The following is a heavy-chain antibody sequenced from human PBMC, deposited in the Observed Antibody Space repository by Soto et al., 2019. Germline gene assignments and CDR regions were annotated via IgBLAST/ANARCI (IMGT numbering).Heavy chain of an antibody. CDR2: ISRTDSSK. CDR1: GFSFSDYD. CDR3: ARDLYGLDV. J-gene: IGHJ6*02. Sequence: QVQLVESGGGLVKPGGSLRLSCAATGFSFSDYDMTWIRQAPGQGLEWLSYISRTDSSKYYAGSVKGRFTISVDSAKRSVYLQMNSLRADDKAVYYCARDLYGLDVWGQGTTVNVSS. V-gene: IGHV3-11*01.